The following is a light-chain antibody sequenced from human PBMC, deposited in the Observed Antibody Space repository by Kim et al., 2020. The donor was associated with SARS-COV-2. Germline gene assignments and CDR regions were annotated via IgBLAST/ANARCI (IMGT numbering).Light chain of an antibody. CDR3: QQYNAYSKT. Sequence: DIQMTQSPSTLSASVGDRVTITCRASQSLSKWLAWYQQKPGKAPKLLIYMASTLESGVPSRFSGSGSETEFTLTINSLQPDDFATYYCQQYNAYSKTFGQRTKVDIK. V-gene: IGKV1-5*03. CDR1: QSLSKW. CDR2: MAS. J-gene: IGKJ1*01.